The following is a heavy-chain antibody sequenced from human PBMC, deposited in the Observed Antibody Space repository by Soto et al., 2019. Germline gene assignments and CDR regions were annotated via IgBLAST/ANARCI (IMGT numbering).Heavy chain of an antibody. V-gene: IGHV1-69*12. D-gene: IGHD5-18*01. Sequence: QVQLVQSGAEVTKPGSSVKVSCTASGDTFINYAISWVRQAPGQGLEWMGGIIPIFGTANYAQKFKGRFTISADESTSTAYMELSSLRSEDTAVYYCARGRGYSYDYGLDVWGQGTTVTVSS. J-gene: IGHJ6*02. CDR3: ARGRGYSYDYGLDV. CDR2: IIPIFGTA. CDR1: GDTFINYA.